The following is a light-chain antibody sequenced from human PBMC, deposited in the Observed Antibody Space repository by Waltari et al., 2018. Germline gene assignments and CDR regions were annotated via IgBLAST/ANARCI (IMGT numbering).Light chain of an antibody. CDR1: RSDVGGYNY. J-gene: IGLJ2*01. V-gene: IGLV2-14*03. CDR3: SSYISSDTLEL. CDR2: DVS. Sequence: HSALTQPAPVSGSPGQSITISCTGTRSDVGGYNYVSWYQQHPGKAPKLMIFDVSYRPSGISNRFSGSKSGNTASLTISGLQAEDEADYYCSSYISSDTLELFGGGTSLTVL.